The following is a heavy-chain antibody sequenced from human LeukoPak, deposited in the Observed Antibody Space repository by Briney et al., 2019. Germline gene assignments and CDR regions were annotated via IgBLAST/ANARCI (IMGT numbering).Heavy chain of an antibody. D-gene: IGHD4-17*01. J-gene: IGHJ4*02. CDR2: ISAYNGNT. CDR1: GYTFTSYS. Sequence: ASVKVSCKASGYTFTSYSISWVRQAPGQGLEWMGWISAYNGNTIYAQKVKGRVTMTTDTSTSTAYMELRSLKSDDTAVYYCARSKSHGDYINWGQGTLVTVSS. V-gene: IGHV1-18*01. CDR3: ARSKSHGDYIN.